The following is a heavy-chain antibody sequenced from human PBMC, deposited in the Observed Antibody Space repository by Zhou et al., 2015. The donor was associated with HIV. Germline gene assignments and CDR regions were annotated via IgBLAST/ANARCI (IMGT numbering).Heavy chain of an antibody. V-gene: IGHV1-69*01. Sequence: QVQLVQSGAEVKKPGSSVKVSCKASGGTFSSYAISWVRQAPGQGLEWMGGIIPIFGTANYAQKFQGRVTITADESTSTAYMELSSLRSEDTAVYYCARNSIVVVPAAMPTAPYYFDYWGQGTLVTVSS. J-gene: IGHJ4*02. CDR3: ARNSIVVVPAAMPTAPYYFDY. CDR2: IIPIFGTA. CDR1: GGTFSSYA. D-gene: IGHD2-2*01.